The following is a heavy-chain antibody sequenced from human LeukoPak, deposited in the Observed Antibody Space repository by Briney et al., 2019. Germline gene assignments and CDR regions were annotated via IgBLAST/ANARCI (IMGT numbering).Heavy chain of an antibody. Sequence: SETLSLTCTVSGGSISSYHWSWIRQPPGKGLEWIGYIYYSGSTNYNPSLKSRVSISVDTSKNQFSLKLSSVTAADTAVYYCARVRYYYDSSGYYPRKRTYYFDYWGQGTLVTVSS. J-gene: IGHJ4*02. CDR3: ARVRYYYDSSGYYPRKRTYYFDY. CDR2: IYYSGST. D-gene: IGHD3-22*01. CDR1: GGSISSYH. V-gene: IGHV4-59*12.